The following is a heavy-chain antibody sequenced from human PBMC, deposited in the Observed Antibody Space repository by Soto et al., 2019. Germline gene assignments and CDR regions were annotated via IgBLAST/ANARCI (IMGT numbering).Heavy chain of an antibody. J-gene: IGHJ3*02. D-gene: IGHD3-3*01. CDR2: INAGNGNT. Sequence: ASVKVSCKASGYTFTSYAMHWVRQAPGQRLEWMGWINAGNGNTIYSQKFQGRVTITRDTSASTAYMELSSLRSEDTAVYYCARKGRTYDLDAFDIWGQGTMVTVSS. V-gene: IGHV1-3*01. CDR3: ARKGRTYDLDAFDI. CDR1: GYTFTSYA.